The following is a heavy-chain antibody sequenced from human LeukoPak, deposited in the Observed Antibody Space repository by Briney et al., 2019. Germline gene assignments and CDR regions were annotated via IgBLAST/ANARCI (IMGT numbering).Heavy chain of an antibody. D-gene: IGHD3-10*01. V-gene: IGHV5-51*01. J-gene: IGHJ4*02. CDR1: GYSFTSYW. CDR3: ARGGYGSGSYYNGLHDY. CDR2: IYPGDSDT. Sequence: GESLKISCKGSGYSFTSYWIGWVRQMPGKSLEWMGIIYPGDSDTKYSPSFQDQVTISADRSISTAYLQWSSLKASDTAMYYCARGGYGSGSYYNGLHDYWGQGTLVTVSS.